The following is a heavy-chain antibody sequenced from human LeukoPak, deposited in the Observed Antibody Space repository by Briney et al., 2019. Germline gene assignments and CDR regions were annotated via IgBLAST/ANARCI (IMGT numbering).Heavy chain of an antibody. J-gene: IGHJ4*02. CDR2: IYPGDSDT. Sequence: PGESLKISCKGSGYSFTSYWIAWVRQMPGKGLEWMGIIYPGDSDTRYSPSFQGQVTISADKSISTAYLQWSGLKASDTAMFYCARCLRDYGSGSYSYDYWGQGTLVTVFS. D-gene: IGHD3-10*01. V-gene: IGHV5-51*01. CDR1: GYSFTSYW. CDR3: ARCLRDYGSGSYSYDY.